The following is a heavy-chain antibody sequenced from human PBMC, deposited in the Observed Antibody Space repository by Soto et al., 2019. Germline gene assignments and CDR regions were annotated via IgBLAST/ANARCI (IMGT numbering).Heavy chain of an antibody. CDR2: ISYDGSNK. CDR1: GFTFSSYA. D-gene: IGHD3-22*01. J-gene: IGHJ4*02. V-gene: IGHV3-30-3*01. Sequence: GGSLRLSCAASGFTFSSYAMHWVRQAPGKGLEWVAVISYDGSNKYYADSVKGRFTISRDNSKNTLYLQMNSLRAEDTAVYYCARDRPNTASLRITMIVDDYWGQGTLVTVSS. CDR3: ARDRPNTASLRITMIVDDY.